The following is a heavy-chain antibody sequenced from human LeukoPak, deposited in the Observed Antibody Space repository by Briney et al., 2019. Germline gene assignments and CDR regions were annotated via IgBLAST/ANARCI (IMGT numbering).Heavy chain of an antibody. J-gene: IGHJ5*02. CDR2: IHGDGDNI. V-gene: IGHV3-74*01. CDR3: ARAQVGAPTDL. D-gene: IGHD1-26*01. Sequence: GRSLRLSCAASGFTFDDYAMHWVRQAPGKGLVWVARIHGDGDNISYADSVRGRFTISRDNAKDTLYLHMNSLRPEDTAVYYCARAQVGAPTDLWGQGTLVTVSS. CDR1: GFTFDDYA.